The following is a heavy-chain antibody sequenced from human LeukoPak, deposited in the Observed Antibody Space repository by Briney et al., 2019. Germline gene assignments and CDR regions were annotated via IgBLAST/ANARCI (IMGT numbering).Heavy chain of an antibody. J-gene: IGHJ4*02. CDR3: ARERGRSRDGYNYGISLDY. CDR2: IYHSGNT. V-gene: IGHV4-39*02. CDR1: GGSISSSSQY. D-gene: IGHD5-24*01. Sequence: SETLSLTCTVSGGSISSSSQYWGWIRQPPGKELEWIGIIYHSGNTYDKPSLKSRVTISVDTSKNQFSLKLSSVTAADTAVYYCARERGRSRDGYNYGISLDYWGQGTLVTVSS.